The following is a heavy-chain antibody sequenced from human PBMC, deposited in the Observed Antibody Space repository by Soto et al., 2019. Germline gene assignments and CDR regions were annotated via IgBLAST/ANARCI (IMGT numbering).Heavy chain of an antibody. CDR2: ISGSDGST. D-gene: IGHD5-12*01. J-gene: IGHJ4*02. Sequence: EMQLLESGGGLVQPGGSLRLSCAASGFTFSSYAMSWVRQAPGKGLEWVSVISGSDGSTHYADSVKGRFTISRDNSKNTLYLQMNSLRAEDTAVYFCAKDSRATCVGAFDYWGQGTLVTVSS. CDR1: GFTFSSYA. V-gene: IGHV3-23*01. CDR3: AKDSRATCVGAFDY.